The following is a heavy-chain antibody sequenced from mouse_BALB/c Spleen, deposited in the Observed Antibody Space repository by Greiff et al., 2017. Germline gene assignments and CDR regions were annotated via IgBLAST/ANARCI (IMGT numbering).Heavy chain of an antibody. J-gene: IGHJ3*01. CDR3: AREDYDEAWFAY. Sequence: QVQLQQSGAELVRPGVSVKISCKASGYTFTDYAMHWVKQSHAKSLEWIGVISPYYGDASYNQKFKGKATMTVDKSSSTAYMALARLTSEDSAIYYCAREDYDEAWFAYWGQGTLVTVSA. CDR2: ISPYYGDA. CDR1: GYTFTDYA. D-gene: IGHD2-4*01. V-gene: IGHV1S137*01.